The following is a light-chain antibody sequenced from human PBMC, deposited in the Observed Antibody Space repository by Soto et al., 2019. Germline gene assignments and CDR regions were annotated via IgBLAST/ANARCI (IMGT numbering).Light chain of an antibody. CDR3: QAWDSSTVV. CDR1: KLGDKY. J-gene: IGLJ2*01. CDR2: QDS. V-gene: IGLV3-1*01. Sequence: SYELTQPPSVSVSPGQTASITCSGDKLGDKYACWYQQKPGQSPVVVIYQDSKRPSGIPERFSGSNSGNTATLTISGTQAMYEADYYCQAWDSSTVVFGRGTKLTVL.